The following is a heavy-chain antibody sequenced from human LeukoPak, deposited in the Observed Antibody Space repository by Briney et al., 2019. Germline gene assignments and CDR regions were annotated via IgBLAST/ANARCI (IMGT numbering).Heavy chain of an antibody. Sequence: GGSLRLSCAASGFTFSSYAMSWVRQAPGKGLEWVSAISGSGGSTYYADSVKGRFTISRDNSKNTLYLQMNSLRAEDTAVYYCASMAGTKQTNPYYFDYWGQGTLVTVSS. CDR2: ISGSGGST. J-gene: IGHJ4*02. D-gene: IGHD6-19*01. CDR1: GFTFSSYA. V-gene: IGHV3-23*01. CDR3: ASMAGTKQTNPYYFDY.